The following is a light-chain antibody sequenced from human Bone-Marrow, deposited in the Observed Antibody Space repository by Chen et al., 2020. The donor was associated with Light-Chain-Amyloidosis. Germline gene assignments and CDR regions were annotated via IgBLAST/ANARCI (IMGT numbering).Light chain of an antibody. V-gene: IGLV2-23*01. CDR2: EGT. CDR1: SSDIGSFTL. Sequence: QSALTQPASVSGSPGQSITISCTGTSSDIGSFTLVSWYQQHPGQAPKLIIYEGTKRPSGVSNRFSGSKSGNTASLTISGLQAEDEADYHCCSYAGSSTLVFGGGTKLTVL. J-gene: IGLJ3*02. CDR3: CSYAGSSTLV.